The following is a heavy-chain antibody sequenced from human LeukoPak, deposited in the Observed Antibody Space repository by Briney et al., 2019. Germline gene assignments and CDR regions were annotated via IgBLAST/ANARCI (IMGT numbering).Heavy chain of an antibody. V-gene: IGHV3-21*01. J-gene: IGHJ4*02. D-gene: IGHD1-26*01. CDR3: ARVVSGGWPADY. CDR1: GFTFSNYA. CDR2: ISSSGGYI. Sequence: GGSLRLSCAASGFTFSNYAMSWVRQAPGEGLEWVSSISSSGGYIYYADSLKGRFTISRDNAKNSLYLQMNSLRAEDTAVYYCARVVSGGWPADYWGQGTLVTVSS.